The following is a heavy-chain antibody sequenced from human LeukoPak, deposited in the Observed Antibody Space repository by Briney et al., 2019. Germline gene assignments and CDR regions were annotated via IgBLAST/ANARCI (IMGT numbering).Heavy chain of an antibody. V-gene: IGHV4-59*08. CDR1: GGSISGYY. CDR3: ARHSRMEPSGLVDY. J-gene: IGHJ4*02. CDR2: IYYSGTT. D-gene: IGHD1-1*01. Sequence: SETLSLTCSVSGGSISGYYWSWIRQPPGKGLEWIGYIYYSGTTIHNPSLKSRLTISLDTSKNQFSLNLSSVTAADTAVYYCARHSRMEPSGLVDYWGQGTLVTVSS.